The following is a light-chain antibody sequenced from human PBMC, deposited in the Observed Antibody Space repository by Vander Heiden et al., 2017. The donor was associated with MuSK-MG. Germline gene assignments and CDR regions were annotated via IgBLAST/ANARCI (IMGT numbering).Light chain of an antibody. CDR2: GAS. CDR1: QRVSVF. CDR3: QQYNNWPPLT. Sequence: EIVMTRSPATLPLSPRERDTVSSRPIQRVSVFLAWYPRNPGKEPRPLIYGASTRATGIPARFSGSGSGTEFTLSNNSLESEDFAVYYCQQYNNWPPLTFGRGTKVEIK. J-gene: IGKJ4*01. V-gene: IGKV3-15*01.